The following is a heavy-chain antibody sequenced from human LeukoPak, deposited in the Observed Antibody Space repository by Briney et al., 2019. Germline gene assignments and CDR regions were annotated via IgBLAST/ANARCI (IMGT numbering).Heavy chain of an antibody. Sequence: SETLSLTCTVSGGSISSYYWSWIRQPAGKGLERIGRMSSSGISTYSPSLKSRVTISIDTSRNQFSMNLNSVTAADTAVYYCAKGAGPPWFDPWGQGTLVTVSS. V-gene: IGHV4-4*07. J-gene: IGHJ5*02. CDR1: GGSISSYY. CDR2: MSSSGIS. CDR3: AKGAGPPWFDP. D-gene: IGHD6-19*01.